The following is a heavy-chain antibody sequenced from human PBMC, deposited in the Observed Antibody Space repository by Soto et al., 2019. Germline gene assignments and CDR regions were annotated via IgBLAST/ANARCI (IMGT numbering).Heavy chain of an antibody. Sequence: EVQLVESGGGLVKPGGSLRLSCAASGFTFSSYSMNWVRQAPGNGLEWVSSISSTSNYIYYADSVKGRFTISRYNAKNSLYLQMTSLRAEDTAVYYCARRDDFWSGYESHWGKGTLVTVS. CDR2: ISSTSNYI. D-gene: IGHD3-3*01. J-gene: IGHJ4*02. CDR3: ARRDDFWSGYESH. CDR1: GFTFSSYS. V-gene: IGHV3-21*01.